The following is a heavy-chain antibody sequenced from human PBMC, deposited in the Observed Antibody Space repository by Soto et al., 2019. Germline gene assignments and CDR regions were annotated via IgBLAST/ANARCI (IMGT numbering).Heavy chain of an antibody. Sequence: ASVKVSCKASGYTFTSYGISWVRQAPGQGLERMGWISAYNGNTNYAQKLQGRVTMTTDTSTSTAYMELRSLRSDDTAVYYCAREGGVVRGLYYYYGMDVWGQGTTVTVPS. CDR1: GYTFTSYG. CDR3: AREGGVVRGLYYYYGMDV. V-gene: IGHV1-18*01. D-gene: IGHD3-10*01. J-gene: IGHJ6*02. CDR2: ISAYNGNT.